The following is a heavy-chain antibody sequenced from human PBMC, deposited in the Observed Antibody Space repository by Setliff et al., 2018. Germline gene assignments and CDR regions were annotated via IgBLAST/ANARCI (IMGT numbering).Heavy chain of an antibody. J-gene: IGHJ4*02. CDR3: ARSRQLGGYYFDY. Sequence: GGSLRLSCAASGFTLRSYWMSWVRQAPGKGLEWVANIKEDGSETYYGGSVKGRFTISRDNAKNSLYLQMNSLRAEDMALYYCARSRQLGGYYFDYWGQGTLVTVSS. CDR1: GFTLRSYW. V-gene: IGHV3-7*03. D-gene: IGHD6-6*01. CDR2: IKEDGSET.